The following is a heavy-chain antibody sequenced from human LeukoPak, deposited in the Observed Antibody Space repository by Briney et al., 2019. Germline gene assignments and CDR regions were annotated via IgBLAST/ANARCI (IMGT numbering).Heavy chain of an antibody. V-gene: IGHV4-30-4*01. CDR2: IYYSGST. CDR3: ARGERLMYWFDP. Sequence: SETLSLTCAVSGGSISSGDYYWSWIRQPPGKGLEWIGYIYYSGSTYYNPSLKSRVTISVDTSKNQFSLKLSSVTAADTAVYYCARGERLMYWFDPWGQGTLVTVSS. CDR1: GGSISSGDYY. D-gene: IGHD2-21*01. J-gene: IGHJ5*02.